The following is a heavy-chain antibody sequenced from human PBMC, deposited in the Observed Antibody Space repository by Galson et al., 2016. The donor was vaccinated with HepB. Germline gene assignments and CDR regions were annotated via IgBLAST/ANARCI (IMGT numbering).Heavy chain of an antibody. CDR3: AREQEVGYGMDV. J-gene: IGHJ6*02. Sequence: SVKVSCKASGYTFTTYGINWVRQAPGQGLEWMGWISTYNGNTNYAQKLQGRVTMTTDTSTATACMELRSLRSDDTAVYYCAREQEVGYGMDVWGQGTTVTVSS. CDR1: GYTFTTYG. V-gene: IGHV1-18*01. CDR2: ISTYNGNT. D-gene: IGHD1-26*01.